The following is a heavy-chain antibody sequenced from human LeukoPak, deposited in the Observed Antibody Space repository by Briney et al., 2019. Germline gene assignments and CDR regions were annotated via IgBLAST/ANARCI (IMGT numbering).Heavy chain of an antibody. Sequence: PSETLSLTCTVSGGSISSDTYFWSWIRQPAGKGLEWIGYFYYSGSDNYNPSLKSRITISVDTSKNQFSLKLSSVTAADTAVYYCVRGYCSGATCYHFDYWGQGTLVTVSS. D-gene: IGHD2-15*01. CDR3: VRGYCSGATCYHFDY. J-gene: IGHJ4*02. V-gene: IGHV4-61*10. CDR2: FYYSGSD. CDR1: GGSISSDTYF.